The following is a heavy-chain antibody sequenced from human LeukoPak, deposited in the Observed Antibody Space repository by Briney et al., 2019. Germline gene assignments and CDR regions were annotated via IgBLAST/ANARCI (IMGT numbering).Heavy chain of an antibody. Sequence: SETLSLTCTVSGGSISSSSYYWGWIRQPPGKGLEWIGRIYTSGSTNYNPSLKSRVTISVDTSKNQFSLKLSSVTAADTAVYYCARLMSYGKRLDYWGQGTLVTVSS. V-gene: IGHV4-39*07. CDR2: IYTSGST. J-gene: IGHJ4*02. D-gene: IGHD1-26*01. CDR3: ARLMSYGKRLDY. CDR1: GGSISSSSYY.